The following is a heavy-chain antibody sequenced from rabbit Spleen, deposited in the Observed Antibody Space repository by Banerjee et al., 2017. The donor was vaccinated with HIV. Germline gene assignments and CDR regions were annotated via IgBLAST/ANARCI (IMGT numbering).Heavy chain of an antibody. Sequence: QSLEESGGDLVKPGASLTLTCIASGVSFSGDSYMCWVRQAPGKGLEWIACINIVTGKSVYASWAKGRFTMSRTSSTTVTLQMTSLTATDTATYFCGRGAGYVGGNYLNLWGPGTLVTVS. D-gene: IGHD8-1*01. V-gene: IGHV1S40*01. J-gene: IGHJ4*01. CDR3: GRGAGYVGGNYLNL. CDR1: GVSFSGDSY. CDR2: INIVTGKS.